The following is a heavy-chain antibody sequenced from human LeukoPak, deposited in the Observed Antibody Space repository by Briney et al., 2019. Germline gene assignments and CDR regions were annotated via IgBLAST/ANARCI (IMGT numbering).Heavy chain of an antibody. J-gene: IGHJ4*02. CDR3: ARVAVAGRSHIDY. CDR1: GYTFTGYY. Sequence: ASVKVSCXASGYTFTGYYMHWVRQAPGQGLEWMGRINPNSGGTNYAQKFQGRVTMTRDTSISTAYMELSRLRSDDTAVYYCARVAVAGRSHIDYWGQGTLVTVSS. CDR2: INPNSGGT. V-gene: IGHV1-2*06. D-gene: IGHD6-19*01.